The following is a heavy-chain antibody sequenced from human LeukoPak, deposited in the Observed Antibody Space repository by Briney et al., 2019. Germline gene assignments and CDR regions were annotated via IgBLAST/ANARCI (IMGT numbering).Heavy chain of an antibody. CDR1: GFTVSVNY. CDR2: LYSGGSS. V-gene: IGHV3-66*01. Sequence: PGGSLRLSCEASGFTVSVNYVSWVRQAPGEGLEWVSTLYSGGSSHYADSVKGRFTISRDNSKNTLYLQTDTLRAEDTAVYYCARGYNYAFSFWGQGTLVTVTS. J-gene: IGHJ4*02. D-gene: IGHD5-18*01. CDR3: ARGYNYAFSF.